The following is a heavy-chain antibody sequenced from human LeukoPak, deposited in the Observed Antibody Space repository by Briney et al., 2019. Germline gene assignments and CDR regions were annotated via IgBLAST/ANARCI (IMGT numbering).Heavy chain of an antibody. CDR1: GFTFSSYA. V-gene: IGHV3-30*01. J-gene: IGHJ6*03. CDR2: ISYDGSNK. CDR3: ARDPTAGIAAAGDSYYYYYMDV. D-gene: IGHD6-13*01. Sequence: RGSLRLSCAASGFTFSSYAMHWVRQAPGKGLEWVAVISYDGSNKYYADSVKGRFTISRDNSKNTLYLQMNSLRAEDTAVYYCARDPTAGIAAAGDSYYYYYMDVWGKGTTVTVSS.